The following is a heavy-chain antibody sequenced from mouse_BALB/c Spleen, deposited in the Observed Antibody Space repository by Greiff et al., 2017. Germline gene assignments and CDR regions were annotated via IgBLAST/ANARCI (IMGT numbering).Heavy chain of an antibody. CDR3: ARHLRYFDY. CDR1: GFTFSSYT. V-gene: IGHV5-12-2*01. Sequence: VQLVESGGGLVQPGGSLKLSCAASGFTFSSYTMSWVRQTPEKRLEWVAYISNGGGSTYYPDTVKGRFTISRDNAKNTLYLQMSSLKSEDTAMYYCARHLRYFDYWGQGTTLTVSS. CDR2: ISNGGGST. J-gene: IGHJ2*01.